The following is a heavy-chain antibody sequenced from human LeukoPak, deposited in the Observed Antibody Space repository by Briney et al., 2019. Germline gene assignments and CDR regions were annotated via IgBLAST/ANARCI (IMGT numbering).Heavy chain of an antibody. CDR3: AKSSGMGTTTDQFQDY. D-gene: IGHD1-26*01. J-gene: IGHJ4*02. V-gene: IGHV3-23*01. Sequence: PGGSLRLSCAASGFTFSSYAMSWVRQAPGKGLEWVSTISDSGGSTFYADSVTGRFTISRDNSKNTLYLQMSSLRAEDTAVYYCAKSSGMGTTTDQFQDYWGQGTLVTVS. CDR2: ISDSGGST. CDR1: GFTFSSYA.